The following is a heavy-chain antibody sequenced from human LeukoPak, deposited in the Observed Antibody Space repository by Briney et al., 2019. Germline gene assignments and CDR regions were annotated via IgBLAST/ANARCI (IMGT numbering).Heavy chain of an antibody. Sequence: GASVKVSCKASGYTFTSYGISWVRQAPGQGLEWMASINPNSGGTNYAQKFQGRVTMTRDTSISTAYMELSRLRSDDTAVYYCAREDTGMAPWGQGTLVTVSS. J-gene: IGHJ5*01. CDR2: INPNSGGT. CDR1: GYTFTSYG. D-gene: IGHD5-18*01. V-gene: IGHV1-2*02. CDR3: AREDTGMAP.